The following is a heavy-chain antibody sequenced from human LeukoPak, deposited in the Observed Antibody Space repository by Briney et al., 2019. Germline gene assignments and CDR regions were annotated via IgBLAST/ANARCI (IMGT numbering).Heavy chain of an antibody. CDR2: ISAYNGNT. Sequence: ASVKVSCKASGYTFTSYGISWVRQAPGQGLEWMGWISAYNGNTNYAQKLQGRVTMTTDTSTSTAYMELRSLRSDDTAVYYCASPEDYYDSSGYSNDAFDIWGQGTMVTVSS. J-gene: IGHJ3*02. D-gene: IGHD3-22*01. CDR3: ASPEDYYDSSGYSNDAFDI. CDR1: GYTFTSYG. V-gene: IGHV1-18*01.